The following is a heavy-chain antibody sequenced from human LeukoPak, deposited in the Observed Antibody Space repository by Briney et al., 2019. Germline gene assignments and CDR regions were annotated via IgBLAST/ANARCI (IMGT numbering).Heavy chain of an antibody. D-gene: IGHD1-26*01. Sequence: GGSLRLSCAASGFTFSSYWMSGVRQAPGGGLEWGASIKQEGSEKYYVESVKGGVTISRDNAKNSLYLQMNSLTTEDPALYYCATAYSHEPVGGLDYFDSWGQGTLVTVSS. CDR2: IKQEGSEK. CDR1: GFTFSSYW. V-gene: IGHV3-7*03. J-gene: IGHJ4*02. CDR3: ATAYSHEPVGGLDYFDS.